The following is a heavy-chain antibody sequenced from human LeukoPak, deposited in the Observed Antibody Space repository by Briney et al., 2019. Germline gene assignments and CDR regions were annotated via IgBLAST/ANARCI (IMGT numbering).Heavy chain of an antibody. Sequence: GASVKVSCKASGGTFSSYAISWVRQAPGQGLEWMGWINPNSGGTNYAQKFQGRVTMTRDTSISTAYMELSRLRSDDTAVYYCASEMSIAVAGTIDYWGQGTLVTVSS. D-gene: IGHD6-19*01. CDR2: INPNSGGT. CDR1: GGTFSSYA. V-gene: IGHV1-2*02. J-gene: IGHJ4*02. CDR3: ASEMSIAVAGTIDY.